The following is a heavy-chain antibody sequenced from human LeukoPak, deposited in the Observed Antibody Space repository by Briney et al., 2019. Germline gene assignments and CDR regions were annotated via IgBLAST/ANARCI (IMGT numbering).Heavy chain of an antibody. D-gene: IGHD4-17*01. CDR1: DDSISDYY. CDR3: ASTITVTTDY. V-gene: IGHV4-38-2*02. CDR2: IYHSGSV. Sequence: SETLSPTCTVSDDSISDYYRGWIRQPPGKGLEWIGSIYHSGSVYFNPSLKSRVTISVDTSNNQFSLKLSSVTAADTAVYYCASTITVTTDYWGQGTLVTVSS. J-gene: IGHJ4*02.